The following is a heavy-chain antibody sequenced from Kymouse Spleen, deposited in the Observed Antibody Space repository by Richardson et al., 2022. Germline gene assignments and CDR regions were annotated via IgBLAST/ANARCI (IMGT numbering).Heavy chain of an antibody. V-gene: IGHV3-30*18. CDR3: AKASRGYSYGYNYYYYGMDV. CDR1: GFTFSSYG. Sequence: QVQLVESGGGVVQPGRSLRLSCAASGFTFSSYGMHWVRQAPGKGLEWVAVISYDGSNKYYADSVKGRFTISRDNSKNTLYLQMNSLRAEDTAVYYCAKASRGYSYGYNYYYYGMDVWGQGTTVTVSS. D-gene: IGHD5-18,IGHD5-18*01. CDR2: ISYDGSNK. J-gene: IGHJ6*02.